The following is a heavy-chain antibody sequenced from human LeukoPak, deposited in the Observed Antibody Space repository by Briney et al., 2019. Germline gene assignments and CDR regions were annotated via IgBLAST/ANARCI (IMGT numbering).Heavy chain of an antibody. CDR1: GFTFSSYG. CDR2: ISYDGSNK. Sequence: QPGRSLRLSCAASGFTFSSYGMHWVRQAPGKGLEWVAVISYDGSNKYYADSVKGRFSISRDSSKNTLYLQMDSLRPEDTAVYYCARDQAVSGSNYYYGVDVWGKGTTVTVSS. CDR3: ARDQAVSGSNYYYGVDV. J-gene: IGHJ6*04. V-gene: IGHV3-30*03. D-gene: IGHD6-19*01.